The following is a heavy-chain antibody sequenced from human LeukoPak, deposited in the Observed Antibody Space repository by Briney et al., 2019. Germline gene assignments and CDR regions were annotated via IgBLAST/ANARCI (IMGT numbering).Heavy chain of an antibody. CDR1: GGSITTYY. CDR3: ARSDCSRGGCPSFEY. CDR2: MYSGST. D-gene: IGHD2-15*01. V-gene: IGHV4-4*07. Sequence: PSETLSLTCTVSGGSITTYYWSWIRQPAGKGLEWIGRMYSGSTNYSPSLKSRVTMSVDTSKNQFYLKLTSVTAAGTAVYYCARSDCSRGGCPSFEYWGQGLLVTVSP. J-gene: IGHJ4*02.